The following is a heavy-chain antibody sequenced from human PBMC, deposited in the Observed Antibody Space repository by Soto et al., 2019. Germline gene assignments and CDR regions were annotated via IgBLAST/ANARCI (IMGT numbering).Heavy chain of an antibody. CDR1: GFTFHGYT. J-gene: IGHJ4*02. V-gene: IGHV3-43*01. Sequence: GGSLRLSCAASGFTFHGYTMHWVRQAPGKGLEWVSLINWDGTNKYYADSVKGRFTISRDNGKNSLYLQMNSLRTEDTALYYCAKEAGTIYFDYWGQGALVTVSS. D-gene: IGHD6-13*01. CDR3: AKEAGTIYFDY. CDR2: INWDGTNK.